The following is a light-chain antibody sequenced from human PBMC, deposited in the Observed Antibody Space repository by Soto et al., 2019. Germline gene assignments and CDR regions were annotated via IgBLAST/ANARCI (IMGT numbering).Light chain of an antibody. Sequence: EIVLTQSPGTLSLSPGESATLSCGASQSVSSNYLAWYQQKPGQTPRVLIYDASSRATGTPDRFSGSGSGTHFTLTINRLEPEDFAVYYCQQYGTPLYTFGQGTKVEIK. CDR1: QSVSSNY. CDR3: QQYGTPLYT. V-gene: IGKV3-20*01. CDR2: DAS. J-gene: IGKJ2*01.